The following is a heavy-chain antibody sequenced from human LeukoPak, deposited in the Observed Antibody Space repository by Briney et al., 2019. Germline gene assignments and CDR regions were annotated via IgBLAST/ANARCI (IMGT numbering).Heavy chain of an antibody. D-gene: IGHD3-10*01. CDR3: SIDQEFYDGSGSYILDY. J-gene: IGHJ4*02. CDR2: ISYDGSNK. V-gene: IGHV3-30*03. CDR1: GFTFSSYY. Sequence: GRTLRLSCAASGFTFSSYYMHWVRQPPGKGLEWVAVISYDGSNKYYADFVKGRFTISRDNSKHTVYLQMNSVRAEDTAVCYGSIDQEFYDGSGSYILDYWGQGTLVSVSS.